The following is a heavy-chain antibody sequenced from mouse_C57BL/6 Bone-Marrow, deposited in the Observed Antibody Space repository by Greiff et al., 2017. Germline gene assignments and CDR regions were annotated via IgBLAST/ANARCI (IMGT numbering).Heavy chain of an antibody. J-gene: IGHJ2*01. CDR2: IDPENSDT. V-gene: IGHV14-4*01. CDR3: AREGLWYYYFDY. D-gene: IGHD2-1*01. Sequence: VQLQQSGAELVRPGASVKLSCTASGFTIKNYYMHWVKQRPDQGLEWIGWIDPENSDTDYASKFQGKATITADTSSNTAYLQLSSLTSEDTAVYYCAREGLWYYYFDYWGQGTTLTVSS. CDR1: GFTIKNYY.